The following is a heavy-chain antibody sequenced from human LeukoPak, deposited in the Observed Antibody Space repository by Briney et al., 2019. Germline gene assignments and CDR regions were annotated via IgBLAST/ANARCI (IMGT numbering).Heavy chain of an antibody. J-gene: IGHJ4*02. CDR2: ISSSGSTI. CDR3: ARLTLGIAAAAPDY. Sequence: GGSLRLSCAPSGFTFSSYEMNCVRQAPGKGREGVSYISSSGSTIYYADSVKGRFTISRDNAKNSLYLQMNSLRAEDTAVYYCARLTLGIAAAAPDYWGQGTLVTVSS. CDR1: GFTFSSYE. V-gene: IGHV3-48*03. D-gene: IGHD6-13*01.